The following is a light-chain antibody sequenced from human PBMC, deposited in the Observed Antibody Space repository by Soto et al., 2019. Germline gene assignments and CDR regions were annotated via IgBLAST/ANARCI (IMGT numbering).Light chain of an antibody. CDR2: DAS. J-gene: IGKJ1*01. V-gene: IGKV1-5*01. CDR3: QQYNSDSPT. Sequence: DIQMTQSPSTLSASVGDRVTITCRASQSISTWLAWYQQKPGNAPKLLIFDASNLESGVPSRFSSSGSGTEFTLPVDRLEPDDFATYYCQQYNSDSPTFGQGTELGIK. CDR1: QSISTW.